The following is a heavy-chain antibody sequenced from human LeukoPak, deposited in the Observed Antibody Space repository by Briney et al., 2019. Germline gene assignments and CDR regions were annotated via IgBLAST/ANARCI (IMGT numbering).Heavy chain of an antibody. CDR1: GFTFSYYA. D-gene: IGHD3-10*01. CDR2: ITGTDGST. Sequence: QPGGSLRLSCVASGFTFSYYAMSWVRQAPGEGLEWVSFITGTDGSTYYADSVKGRFTISRDNSKSTLYLQMNSLRAEDTALYYCAKAFNYGSGYNYKTFDSWGQGTLVTVSS. CDR3: AKAFNYGSGYNYKTFDS. J-gene: IGHJ4*02. V-gene: IGHV3-23*01.